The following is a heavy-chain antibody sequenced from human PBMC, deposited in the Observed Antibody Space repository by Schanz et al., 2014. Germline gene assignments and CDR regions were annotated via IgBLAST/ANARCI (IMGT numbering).Heavy chain of an antibody. D-gene: IGHD2-15*01. J-gene: IGHJ6*02. CDR2: ISHSGGSK. CDR1: GFTFNSYA. Sequence: EVQLLESGGGLVQPGGSLRLSCAASGFTFNSYAMTWVRQAPGKGLEWVSSISHSGGSKYYADSVKGRFTISRDNSENTLYLQMNSLRADDTAVFYCAKGMGYCSGGTCYDCYYYGLDVWGQGTTVTVSS. CDR3: AKGMGYCSGGTCYDCYYYGLDV. V-gene: IGHV3-23*01.